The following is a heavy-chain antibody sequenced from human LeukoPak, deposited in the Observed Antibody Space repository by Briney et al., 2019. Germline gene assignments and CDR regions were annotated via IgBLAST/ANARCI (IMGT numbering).Heavy chain of an antibody. V-gene: IGHV4-34*01. CDR1: GGSFSGYY. CDR3: ARASTLNYYFGMDV. J-gene: IGHJ6*02. D-gene: IGHD5/OR15-5a*01. Sequence: PSETLSLTCAVYGGSFSGYYWSWIRQPPGKGLEWIGEINHSGSTSYNPSLESRVTISVDTSKNQFSLKLTSVTAADTAVYYCARASTLNYYFGMDVWGQGTTVTVSS. CDR2: INHSGST.